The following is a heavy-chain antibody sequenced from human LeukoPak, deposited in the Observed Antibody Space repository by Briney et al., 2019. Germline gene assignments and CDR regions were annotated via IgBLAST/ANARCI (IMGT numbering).Heavy chain of an antibody. J-gene: IGHJ5*02. CDR1: GFTFSSYG. V-gene: IGHV3-33*01. CDR3: PRDTTYDYGSGSLSWFDP. Sequence: GRSLRLSCAASGFTFSSYGMHWVRQAPGKGLEWVAVIWYDGSNKYYADSVKGRFTISRDNSKNTLYLQMNSLRAEDTAVYYCPRDTTYDYGSGSLSWFDPWGQGTLVTVSS. D-gene: IGHD3-10*01. CDR2: IWYDGSNK.